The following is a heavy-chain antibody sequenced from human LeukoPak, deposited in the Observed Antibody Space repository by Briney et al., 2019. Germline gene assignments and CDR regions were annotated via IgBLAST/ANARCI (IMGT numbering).Heavy chain of an antibody. J-gene: IGHJ6*02. V-gene: IGHV1-3*01. CDR2: INAGNGNT. Sequence: ASVKVSCKASGYTFTSYAMHWVRQAPGQRLEWMGWINAGNGNTKYSQKFQGRVTMTRDTSTDITYLELGSLRSEDTAVYYCARGGYPNYDILTGYYEDYYYYGMDVWGQGTTVTVSS. CDR1: GYTFTSYA. CDR3: ARGGYPNYDILTGYYEDYYYYGMDV. D-gene: IGHD3-9*01.